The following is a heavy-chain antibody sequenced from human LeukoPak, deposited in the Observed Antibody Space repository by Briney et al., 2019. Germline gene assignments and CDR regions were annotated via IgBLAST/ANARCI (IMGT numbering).Heavy chain of an antibody. J-gene: IGHJ6*02. CDR1: GFTFSNFW. CDR3: AKGDYYGSVYYYYGMDV. V-gene: IGHV3-30*02. D-gene: IGHD3-10*01. Sequence: GGSLRPSCAASGFTFSNFWLHWVRQAPGKGLEWVAFIRYDGSNKYYADSVKGRFTISRDNSKNTLYLQMNSLRAEDTAVYYCAKGDYYGSVYYYYGMDVWGQGTTVTVSS. CDR2: IRYDGSNK.